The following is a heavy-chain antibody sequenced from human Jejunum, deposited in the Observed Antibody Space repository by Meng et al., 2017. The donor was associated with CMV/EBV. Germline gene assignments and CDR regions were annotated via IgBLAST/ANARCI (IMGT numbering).Heavy chain of an antibody. D-gene: IGHD1-1*01. J-gene: IGHJ4*02. CDR3: AKTSTYGSSPTAY. CDR2: VYYPANT. V-gene: IGHV4-39*07. CDR1: GAAISSNTFD. Sequence: GAAISSNTFDWGWVRHPPGKGLEWIGNVYYPANTYYNRSLQSRATISVDTSKNQFSLKLRSVTAADTAMYFCAKTSTYGSSPTAYWGQGTRVTVSS.